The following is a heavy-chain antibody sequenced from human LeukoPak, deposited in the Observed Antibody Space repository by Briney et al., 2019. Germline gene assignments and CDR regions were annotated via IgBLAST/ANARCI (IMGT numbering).Heavy chain of an antibody. Sequence: ASVKVSCKPSGYTFTSYYMHWVRQAPGQGLEWMGIINPSGGSTSYAQKFQGRVTMTRDTSTSTVYMELSSLRSEDTAVYYCARESRGGYYSDYWGQGTLVTVSS. D-gene: IGHD3-16*01. V-gene: IGHV1-46*01. CDR2: INPSGGST. CDR1: GYTFTSYY. J-gene: IGHJ4*02. CDR3: ARESRGGYYSDY.